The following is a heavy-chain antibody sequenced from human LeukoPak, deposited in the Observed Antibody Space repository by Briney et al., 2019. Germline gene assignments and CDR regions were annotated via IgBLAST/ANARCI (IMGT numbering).Heavy chain of an antibody. CDR3: ARVLNTDFWSGYYTPWYYYGMDV. CDR1: GFTFSSYA. CDR2: ISGSGGST. D-gene: IGHD3-3*01. V-gene: IGHV3-23*01. J-gene: IGHJ6*02. Sequence: GGSLRLSCAASGFTFSSYAMSWVRQAPGKGLEWVSAISGSGGSTYYADSVKGRFTISRDNAKNSLYLQMNSLRAEDTAVYYCARVLNTDFWSGYYTPWYYYGMDVWGQGTTVTVSS.